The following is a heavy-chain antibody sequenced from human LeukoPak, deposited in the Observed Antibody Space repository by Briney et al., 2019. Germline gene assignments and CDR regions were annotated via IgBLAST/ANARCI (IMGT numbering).Heavy chain of an antibody. D-gene: IGHD3-16*01. CDR2: IYPGDSST. CDR1: GYSFTAYM. Sequence: GESLKISCRGSGYSFTAYMSAGVRHMPGEGLEWMATIYPGDSSTTYRPSFQGQVTISADKSITTAYLQWSSLKASDTAMYYCARPAAGLGGFDYWGQGTLVTVSS. J-gene: IGHJ4*02. CDR3: ARPAAGLGGFDY. V-gene: IGHV5-51*01.